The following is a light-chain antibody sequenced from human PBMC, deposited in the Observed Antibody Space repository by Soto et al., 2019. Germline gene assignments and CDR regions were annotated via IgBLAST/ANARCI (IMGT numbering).Light chain of an antibody. CDR1: QGISNY. J-gene: IGKJ1*01. V-gene: IGKV1-27*01. Sequence: DIQMTQSPSSLSASVGDRVTITCRASQGISNYLAWYQQKPGKVPKVPIYSAFILQSGVPSRFSGSGSGTDFTLTISSLQPEDVANYYCQKYNSAPLTFGQGTKVEIK. CDR3: QKYNSAPLT. CDR2: SAF.